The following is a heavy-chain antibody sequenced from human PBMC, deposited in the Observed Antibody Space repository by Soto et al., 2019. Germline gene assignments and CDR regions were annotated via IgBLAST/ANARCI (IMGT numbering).Heavy chain of an antibody. CDR2: IYHSGTA. V-gene: IGHV4-4*02. CDR1: GGSISIGNW. CDR3: ARESPLIVAAAPPDY. Sequence: PSETLSLTCAVSGGSISIGNWWTWFRQPPGKGLEWIGEIYHSGTANYNPSLKSRVTLSVDKSKNQVTLELTSVTAADTAVYYCARESPLIVAAAPPDYWGQGTLVTVSS. J-gene: IGHJ4*02. D-gene: IGHD6-13*01.